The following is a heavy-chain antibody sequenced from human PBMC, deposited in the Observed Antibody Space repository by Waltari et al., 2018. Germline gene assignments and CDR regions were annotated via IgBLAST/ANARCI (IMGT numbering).Heavy chain of an antibody. CDR1: GGSFSGYY. Sequence: QVQLQQRGAGLLRPSETLSLTRAVYGGSFSGYYWSWIRHHPGKGLEWIGEINHSGSTNYNPSLKSRVTISVDTSKNQFSLKLSSVTAADTAVYYCARAEYYDFWSGYYFDYWGQGTLVTVSS. V-gene: IGHV4-34*01. J-gene: IGHJ4*02. D-gene: IGHD3-3*01. CDR2: INHSGST. CDR3: ARAEYYDFWSGYYFDY.